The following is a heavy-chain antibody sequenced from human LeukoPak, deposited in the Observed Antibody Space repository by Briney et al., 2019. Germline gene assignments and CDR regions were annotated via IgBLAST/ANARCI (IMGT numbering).Heavy chain of an antibody. J-gene: IGHJ6*02. V-gene: IGHV3-7*05. CDR3: ARMGMPHSMDV. D-gene: IGHD2-2*01. Sequence: GGSLRLSRVASGFTFSSYWMTWVRQAPGKGLEWVANIKQDGSEKYYVDSVKGRFTISRDNAKNSLSLQMNSLRAEDTAVFYCARMGMPHSMDVWGQGTTVTVSS. CDR1: GFTFSSYW. CDR2: IKQDGSEK.